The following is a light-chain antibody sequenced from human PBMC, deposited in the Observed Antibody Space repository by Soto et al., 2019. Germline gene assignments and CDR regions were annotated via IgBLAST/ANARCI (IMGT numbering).Light chain of an antibody. CDR2: DAS. Sequence: DIQMTQSPSTLSASVGDRVTITCRASQTINSYLAWYQQKPGKAPKLLIYDASSLESGVPSRFSGSGSGTEFTLTISSLQPEDFATYYCLQHNSYPWTFGQGTKVDIK. CDR3: LQHNSYPWT. V-gene: IGKV1-5*01. CDR1: QTINSY. J-gene: IGKJ1*01.